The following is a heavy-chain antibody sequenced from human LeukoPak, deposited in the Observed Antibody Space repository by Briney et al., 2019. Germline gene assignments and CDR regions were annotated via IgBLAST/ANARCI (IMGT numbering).Heavy chain of an antibody. V-gene: IGHV3-33*05. CDR1: GFIFSNYG. Sequence: GGSLRLSCGASGFIFSNYGMHWVRQAPGKGLEWVAVISYDGSDKYYADSVKGRFTISRGNSKNTVYLQMNSLRAEDTAVYYCARAHNWKYGTFDYWGQGTLVTVSS. CDR2: ISYDGSDK. CDR3: ARAHNWKYGTFDY. D-gene: IGHD1-7*01. J-gene: IGHJ4*02.